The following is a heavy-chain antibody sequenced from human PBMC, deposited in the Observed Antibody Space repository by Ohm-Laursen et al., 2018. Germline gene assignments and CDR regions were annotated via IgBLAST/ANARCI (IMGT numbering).Heavy chain of an antibody. CDR1: VFTVSSDY. CDR2: FYSGEHT. CDR3: ARDGYNLGTPYYYYGMDV. D-gene: IGHD5-24*01. V-gene: IGHV3-53*01. J-gene: IGHJ6*02. Sequence: SLTLSCTATVFTVSSDYMSWVRQAPGQGLGWVSVFYSGEHTYYAKTVRGRFTVSRDNSKNTLYLQMNSLRAEDTAVYYCARDGYNLGTPYYYYGMDVWGQGTTVTVSS.